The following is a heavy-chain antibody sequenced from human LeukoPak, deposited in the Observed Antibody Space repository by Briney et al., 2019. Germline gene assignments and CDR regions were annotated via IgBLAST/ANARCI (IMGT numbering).Heavy chain of an antibody. D-gene: IGHD1-26*01. CDR2: IYHSGTT. V-gene: IGHV4-30-2*01. J-gene: IGHJ4*02. CDR3: ARDVSGSYPEDYFDY. CDR1: GDSINKGAYY. Sequence: SQTLSLTCTVSGDSINKGAYYWSWIRQPPGKGLEWIGYIYHSGTTYYNSSLKSRITTSIDRSKNQFSLKLSSVTAEDTAVYYCARDVSGSYPEDYFDYWGQGTLVTVSS.